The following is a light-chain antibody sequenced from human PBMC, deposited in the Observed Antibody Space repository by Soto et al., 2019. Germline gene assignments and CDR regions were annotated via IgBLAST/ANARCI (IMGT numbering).Light chain of an antibody. CDR2: EDD. CDR3: QCFDNHDFKCV. CDR1: SGSVASNY. V-gene: IGLV6-57*03. J-gene: IGLJ3*02. Sequence: NFMLTQPHSVSESPGKTVTISCTRGSGSVASNYVQWYQRRPGSAPSLLIYEDDQRSSGVPDRFSGSIDSSANSASLTVSGLQPEDEAVYGCQCFDNHDFKCVFGGGTALTVL.